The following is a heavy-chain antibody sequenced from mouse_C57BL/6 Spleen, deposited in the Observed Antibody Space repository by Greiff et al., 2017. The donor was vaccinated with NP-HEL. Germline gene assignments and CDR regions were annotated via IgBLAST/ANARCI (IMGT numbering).Heavy chain of an antibody. Sequence: EVHLVESGGGLVKPGGSLKLSCAASGFTFSSYAMSWVRQTPEKRLEWVATISDGGSYTYYPDNVKGRFTISRDNAKNNLYLQMSHLKSEDTAMYYCARGGDSMVTTLDYWGQGTTLTVSS. CDR1: GFTFSSYA. V-gene: IGHV5-4*01. CDR2: ISDGGSYT. D-gene: IGHD2-1*01. J-gene: IGHJ2*01. CDR3: ARGGDSMVTTLDY.